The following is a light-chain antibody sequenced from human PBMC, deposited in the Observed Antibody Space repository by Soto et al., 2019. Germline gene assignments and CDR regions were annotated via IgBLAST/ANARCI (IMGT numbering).Light chain of an antibody. CDR2: HVS. Sequence: EIVLTQSPATLSVSPGDSATLSCRASQSVGPNLVWYQQRFGQSPRLLIYHVSTRATGVPARFSGSGSETDFTLTISRLEPEDFAVYYCQQYGSSLTWTFGQGTKVDIK. J-gene: IGKJ1*01. CDR1: QSVGPN. CDR3: QQYGSSLTWT. V-gene: IGKV3-20*01.